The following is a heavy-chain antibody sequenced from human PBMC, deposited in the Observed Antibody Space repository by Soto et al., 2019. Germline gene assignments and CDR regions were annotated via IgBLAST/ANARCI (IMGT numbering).Heavy chain of an antibody. CDR2: ISGSGGST. J-gene: IGHJ4*02. V-gene: IGHV3-23*01. Sequence: VQLLESGGGLVQPGGSLRLSCAASGFTFSSYAMSWVRQAPGKGLEWVSAISGSGGSTYYADSVKGRFTISRDNSKNTLYLQMNSLRAEDTAVYYCANTPLLTGTTGGDWGQGTLVTVSS. CDR3: ANTPLLTGTTGGD. CDR1: GFTFSSYA. D-gene: IGHD1-7*01.